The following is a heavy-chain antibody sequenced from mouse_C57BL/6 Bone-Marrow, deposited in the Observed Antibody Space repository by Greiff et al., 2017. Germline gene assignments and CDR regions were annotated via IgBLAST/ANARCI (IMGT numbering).Heavy chain of an antibody. V-gene: IGHV14-4*01. J-gene: IGHJ2*01. Sequence: VQLQQSGAELVRPGASVKLSCTASGFNIKDDYMHWVKQRPEQGLEWIGWIDPENGDTEYASKFQGKATITADTSSNTAYLQLSGLTSEDTAVYYCTTGYYSNYVLFDYWGQGTTLTVSS. CDR1: GFNIKDDY. CDR2: IDPENGDT. D-gene: IGHD2-5*01. CDR3: TTGYYSNYVLFDY.